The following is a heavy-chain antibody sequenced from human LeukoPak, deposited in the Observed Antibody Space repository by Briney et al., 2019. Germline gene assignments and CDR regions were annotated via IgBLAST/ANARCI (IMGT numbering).Heavy chain of an antibody. J-gene: IGHJ5*02. Sequence: PSETLSLTXTVSGGSISSYYWSWIRQPAGKGLEWIGRIYTSGSTNYNPSLKSRVTMSVDTSKNQFSLKLSSVTAADTAVYYCARDGWDCSSTSCSSNWFDPWGQGTLVTVSS. D-gene: IGHD2-2*01. V-gene: IGHV4-4*07. CDR1: GGSISSYY. CDR3: ARDGWDCSSTSCSSNWFDP. CDR2: IYTSGST.